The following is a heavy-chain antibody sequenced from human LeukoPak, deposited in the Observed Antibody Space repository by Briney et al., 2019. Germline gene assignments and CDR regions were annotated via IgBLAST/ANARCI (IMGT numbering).Heavy chain of an antibody. D-gene: IGHD6-6*01. CDR2: INHSGST. Sequence: SETLSLTWAVYGGSFSGYYWSWIRQPPGKGLEWIGEINHSGSTNYNPSLKSRVTISVDTSKNQFSLKLSSVTAADTAVYYCARGHSSSWFDYWGQGTLVTVSS. CDR1: GGSFSGYY. V-gene: IGHV4-34*01. CDR3: ARGHSSSWFDY. J-gene: IGHJ4*02.